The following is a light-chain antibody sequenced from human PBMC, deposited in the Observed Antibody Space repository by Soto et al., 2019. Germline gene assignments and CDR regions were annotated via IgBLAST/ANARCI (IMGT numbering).Light chain of an antibody. Sequence: DIQMTQSPSTLSSSIGDRVTITCRASQRISKWLAWYQHQPGKAPKVVIYKAPSLESGVPSRFSGSGSGTEFILTISRQQPGDFATYFCLQSKRYPWTFGQGNKVDI. CDR2: KAP. J-gene: IGKJ1*01. CDR3: LQSKRYPWT. CDR1: QRISKW. V-gene: IGKV1-5*03.